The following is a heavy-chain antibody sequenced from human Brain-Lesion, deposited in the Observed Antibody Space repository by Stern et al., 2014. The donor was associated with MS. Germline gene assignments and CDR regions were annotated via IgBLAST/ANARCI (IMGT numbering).Heavy chain of an antibody. CDR1: GGTFGTYP. CDR3: AKDGPALVTNWFDP. D-gene: IGHD5-18*01. J-gene: IGHJ5*02. Sequence: VQLVESGPEVKKPGSSVQVSCKASGGTFGTYPITWLRQAPGQGLEWMGRIIPIVGSPNSAQKFQGRVTITADRSTTTVYMKLSSLKSDDAAVYYCAKDGPALVTNWFDPWGRGTLVTVSS. V-gene: IGHV1-69*06. CDR2: IIPIVGSP.